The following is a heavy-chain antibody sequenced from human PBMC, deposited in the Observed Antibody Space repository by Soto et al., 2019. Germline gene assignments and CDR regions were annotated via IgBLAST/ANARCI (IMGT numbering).Heavy chain of an antibody. CDR2: IYHSGST. CDR1: GGSISSGGYS. CDR3: ARAGKYQPFDY. D-gene: IGHD2-2*01. V-gene: IGHV4-30-2*01. J-gene: IGHJ4*02. Sequence: QXQLQESGSGLVKPSQTLSLTCAVSGGSISSGGYSWSWIRQPPGKGLEWIGYIYHSGSTYYNPSLKSRVTISVDRSKNQFSLKLSSVTAADTAVYYCARAGKYQPFDYWGQGTLVTVSS.